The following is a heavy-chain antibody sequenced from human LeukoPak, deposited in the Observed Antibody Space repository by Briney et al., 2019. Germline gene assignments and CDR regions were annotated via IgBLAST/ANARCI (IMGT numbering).Heavy chain of an antibody. V-gene: IGHV1-2*02. CDR3: ARAPPTYYYGSGSYLFNY. CDR1: GYTFTGYY. CDR2: INPNSGGT. D-gene: IGHD3-10*01. J-gene: IGHJ4*02. Sequence: ASVKVSCKASGYTFTGYYMHWVRQAPGQGLEWMGWINPNSGGTNYAQKFQGRVTMTRDTSISTAYMELSRLRYDDTAVYYCARAPPTYYYGSGSYLFNYWGQGTLVAVSS.